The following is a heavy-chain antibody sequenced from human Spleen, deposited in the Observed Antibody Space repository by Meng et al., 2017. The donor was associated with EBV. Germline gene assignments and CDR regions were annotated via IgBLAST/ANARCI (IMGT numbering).Heavy chain of an antibody. Sequence: QVPLPGSGPGLVKPSGTLSLTCAVSGASIDSSDWWTWVRQAPGKGLEWIGEIHHSGTTNYNPSLESRVTISIDKSDNQFSLKLTSVTAADTAVYYCARGLGGHYPTMEYWGQGTLVTVSS. J-gene: IGHJ4*02. CDR2: IHHSGTT. CDR1: GASIDSSDW. CDR3: ARGLGGHYPTMEY. V-gene: IGHV4-4*02. D-gene: IGHD3-22*01.